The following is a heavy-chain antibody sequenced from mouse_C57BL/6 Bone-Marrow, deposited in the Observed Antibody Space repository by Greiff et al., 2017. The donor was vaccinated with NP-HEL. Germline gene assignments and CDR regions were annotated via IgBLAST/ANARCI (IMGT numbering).Heavy chain of an antibody. D-gene: IGHD1-1*01. CDR3: ANYYGSSYPWFAY. J-gene: IGHJ3*01. V-gene: IGHV1-58*01. Sequence: EVMLVESGAELVRPGSSVKMSCKTSGYTFTSYGINWVKQRPGQGLEWIGYIYIGNGYTEYNEKFKGKATLTSDTSSSTAYMQLSSLTSEDSAIYFCANYYGSSYPWFAYWGQGTLVTVSA. CDR1: GYTFTSYG. CDR2: IYIGNGYT.